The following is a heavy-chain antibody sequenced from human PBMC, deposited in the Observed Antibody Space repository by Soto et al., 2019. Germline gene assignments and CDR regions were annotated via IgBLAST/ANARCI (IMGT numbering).Heavy chain of an antibody. V-gene: IGHV3-33*01. Sequence: QVQLVESGGGVVQPGRSLRLSCAASGFTCSSYGMHWVRQAPGKGLEWVAVIWYDGSNKYYADSVKGRFTISRDNSKNTLYLQMNSLRAEDTAVYYCAREFIVVVPAATDALDYWGQGTLVTVSS. CDR1: GFTCSSYG. D-gene: IGHD2-2*01. CDR2: IWYDGSNK. J-gene: IGHJ4*02. CDR3: AREFIVVVPAATDALDY.